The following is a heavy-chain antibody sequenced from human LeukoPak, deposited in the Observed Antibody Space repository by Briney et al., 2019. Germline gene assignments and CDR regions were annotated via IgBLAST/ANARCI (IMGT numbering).Heavy chain of an antibody. Sequence: SETLSLTCTVSGYSISSGYYWGWIRQPPGKGLEWIGSIYHSGSTYYNPSLKSRVTISVDTAKNQFSLKLSSVTAADTAVYYCARDPLYEGYFDWLSDFDYWGQGTLVTVSS. D-gene: IGHD3-9*01. J-gene: IGHJ4*02. CDR2: IYHSGST. V-gene: IGHV4-38-2*02. CDR1: GYSISSGYY. CDR3: ARDPLYEGYFDWLSDFDY.